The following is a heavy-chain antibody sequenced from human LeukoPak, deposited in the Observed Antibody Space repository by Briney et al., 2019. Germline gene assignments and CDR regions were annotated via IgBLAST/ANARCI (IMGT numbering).Heavy chain of an antibody. Sequence: ASVKVSCKASGYTFTSYGISWVRQAPGQGLEWMGWISAYNGNTNYAQKLQGRVTMTTDTSTSTAHMELRSLRSDDTAVYYCARDESGYYYGSGSYDYWGQGTLVTVSS. D-gene: IGHD3-10*01. CDR2: ISAYNGNT. CDR1: GYTFTSYG. CDR3: ARDESGYYYGSGSYDY. V-gene: IGHV1-18*01. J-gene: IGHJ4*02.